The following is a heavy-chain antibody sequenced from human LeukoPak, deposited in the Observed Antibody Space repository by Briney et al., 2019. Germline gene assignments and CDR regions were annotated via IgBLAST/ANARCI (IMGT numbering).Heavy chain of an antibody. CDR3: AKGLAAARILYYYGMDV. D-gene: IGHD6-13*01. CDR2: ISYDGSNK. V-gene: IGHV3-30*18. J-gene: IGHJ6*02. CDR1: GFTFSSYG. Sequence: PGRSLRPSCAASGFTFSSYGMHWVRQAPGKGLEWVAVISYDGSNKYYADSVKGRFTISRDNSKNTLYLQMNSLRAEDTAVYYCAKGLAAARILYYYGMDVWGQGTTVTVSS.